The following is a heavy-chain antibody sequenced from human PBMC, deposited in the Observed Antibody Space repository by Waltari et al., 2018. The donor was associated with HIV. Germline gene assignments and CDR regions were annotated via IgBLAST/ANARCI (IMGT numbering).Heavy chain of an antibody. V-gene: IGHV3-53*01. CDR3: ARGFVDTAMAPVGMDV. CDR1: GFTVSSNY. Sequence: EVQLVESGGGLIQPGGSLRLSCAASGFTVSSNYMSWVRQAPGKGLELVSVIYSGCSTYYADSVKGRFTISRDNSKNTLYLQMNSLRAEDTAVYYCARGFVDTAMAPVGMDVWGQGTTVTVSS. D-gene: IGHD5-18*01. J-gene: IGHJ6*02. CDR2: IYSGCST.